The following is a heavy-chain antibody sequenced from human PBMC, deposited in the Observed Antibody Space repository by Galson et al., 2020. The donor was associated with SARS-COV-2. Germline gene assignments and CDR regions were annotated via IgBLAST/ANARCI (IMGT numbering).Heavy chain of an antibody. Sequence: GGSLRLSCAASGFTVSSNYMSWVRQAPGKGLEWVSVIYSGGSTYYADSVKGRFTISRDNSKNTLYLQMNSLRAEDTAVYYCARGEEDCSGGSCLIDAFDIWGQGTMVTVSS. CDR1: GFTVSSNY. CDR2: IYSGGST. CDR3: ARGEEDCSGGSCLIDAFDI. V-gene: IGHV3-53*01. J-gene: IGHJ3*02. D-gene: IGHD2-15*01.